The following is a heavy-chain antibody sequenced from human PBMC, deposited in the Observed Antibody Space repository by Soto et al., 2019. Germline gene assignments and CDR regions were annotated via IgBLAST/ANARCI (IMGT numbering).Heavy chain of an antibody. CDR3: AKIEGSASSTGD. CDR2: INPQRGYT. D-gene: IGHD6-6*01. J-gene: IGHJ4*02. CDR1: GYPFANYY. V-gene: IGHV1-2*06. Sequence: QVQVVQSGPEGRLPGASVQVPCKTSGYPFANYYVHWVRQAPGKGLEWLGRINPQRGYTVYAQKFRGRVTLTMVISTTTAYMELSRLTSDDTAVYYCAKIEGSASSTGDWGPGTLVTISS.